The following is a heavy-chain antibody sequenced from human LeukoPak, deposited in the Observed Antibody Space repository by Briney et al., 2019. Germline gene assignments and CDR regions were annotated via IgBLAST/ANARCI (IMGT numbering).Heavy chain of an antibody. V-gene: IGHV4-39*07. J-gene: IGHJ5*02. CDR3: ASLSIAAAGKGDWFDP. Sequence: SETLSLTCTVSGGSISSGRYYWGWIRQPPGKGLEWIGSIYYSGSTYYNPSLKSRVTISVDTSKNQFSLKLSSVTAADTAVYYCASLSIAAAGKGDWFDPWGQGTLVTVSS. D-gene: IGHD6-13*01. CDR1: GGSISSGRYY. CDR2: IYYSGST.